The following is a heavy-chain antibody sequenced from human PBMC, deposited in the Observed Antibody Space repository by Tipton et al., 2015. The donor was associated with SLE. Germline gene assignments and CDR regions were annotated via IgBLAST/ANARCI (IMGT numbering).Heavy chain of an antibody. CDR2: IYPDDSDT. V-gene: IGHV5-51*01. CDR3: ARQDSGSLNHFDR. D-gene: IGHD6-6*01. Sequence: QLVQSGAEVKKPGESLKISCKGSGYRFTDYWIAWVRQMPGKGLERMGVIYPDDSDTRYNPSFQGQVIISADKSSSTAYLQWGSLKGSDSAMYYCARQDSGSLNHFDRWGQGTLVTVSS. J-gene: IGHJ4*02. CDR1: GYRFTDYW.